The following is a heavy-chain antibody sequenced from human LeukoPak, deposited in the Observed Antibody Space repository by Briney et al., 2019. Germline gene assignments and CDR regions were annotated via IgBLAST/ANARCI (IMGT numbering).Heavy chain of an antibody. CDR2: ISGSGGST. CDR1: GFSFRSYA. D-gene: IGHD3-10*01. V-gene: IGHV3-23*01. J-gene: IGHJ1*01. CDR3: TKDHDFGLSSH. Sequence: GGSLRRSCAASGFSFRSYAMKWVRQAPGKGLERVSAISGSGGSTYYADSVKGRFTISRDNSKNTLFLHMNSLRAEDTAVYYCTKDHDFGLSSHWGQGSLVTVSS.